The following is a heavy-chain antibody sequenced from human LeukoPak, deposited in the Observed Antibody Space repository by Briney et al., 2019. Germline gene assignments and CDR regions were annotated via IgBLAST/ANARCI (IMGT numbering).Heavy chain of an antibody. Sequence: GGSLRLSRVASGFIFRNYAMRWVRQAPGEGLEWVSGISDNGGGTYYADSVKGRFTISRDNSKNMLYLQMNSLRAEDTAVYYCAKESGALGAPLYDYWGQGILVTGSS. CDR2: ISDNGGGT. D-gene: IGHD4/OR15-4a*01. CDR1: GFIFRNYA. V-gene: IGHV3-23*01. CDR3: AKESGALGAPLYDY. J-gene: IGHJ4*02.